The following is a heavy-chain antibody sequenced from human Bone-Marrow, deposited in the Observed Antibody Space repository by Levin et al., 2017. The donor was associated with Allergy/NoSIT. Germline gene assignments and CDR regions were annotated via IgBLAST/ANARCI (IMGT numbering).Heavy chain of an antibody. D-gene: IGHD3-22*01. V-gene: IGHV3-48*02. J-gene: IGHJ4*02. CDR3: ARDPARGYYDSSGYSGDH. CDR2: ITSSGDST. CDR1: GFTFRHYT. Sequence: GGALRLSCAASGFTFRHYTMNWVRQAPGKGLEWVSCITSSGDSTYYADSVKGRFTISRDNAKNSLYLQLNRLRDEDTAMYYCARDPARGYYDSSGYSGDHWGQGTLVTVSS.